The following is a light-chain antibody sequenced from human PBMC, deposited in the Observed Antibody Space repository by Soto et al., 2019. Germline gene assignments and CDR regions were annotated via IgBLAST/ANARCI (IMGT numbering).Light chain of an antibody. CDR3: SSYTSASTLLYL. CDR2: VVT. CDR1: SSDVGGYNY. V-gene: IGLV2-14*01. Sequence: QSALTQPASVSGSPGQSITISCTGTSSDVGGYNYVSWYQQHPGIAPKLLIYVVTNRPSGVSTRFSGSKSGNTASLTISGLQAEDEADYHCSSYTSASTLLYLFGTGTKLTFL. J-gene: IGLJ1*01.